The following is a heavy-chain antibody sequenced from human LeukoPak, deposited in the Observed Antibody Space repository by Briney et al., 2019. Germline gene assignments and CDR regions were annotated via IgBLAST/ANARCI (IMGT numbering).Heavy chain of an antibody. J-gene: IGHJ4*02. Sequence: GGSLRLSCAASGFIFDDYTMHWVRQAPGKGLEWVSLISWDGGTTYYADSVRGRFTISRDNSKNSLYLQMNGLRTEDTALYYCASQYLVGAVDCWGQGTLVTVSS. V-gene: IGHV3-43*01. D-gene: IGHD1-26*01. CDR2: ISWDGGTT. CDR3: ASQYLVGAVDC. CDR1: GFIFDDYT.